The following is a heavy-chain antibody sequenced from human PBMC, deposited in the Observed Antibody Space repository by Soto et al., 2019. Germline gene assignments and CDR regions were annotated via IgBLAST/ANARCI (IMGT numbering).Heavy chain of an antibody. D-gene: IGHD3-16*01. CDR3: AREVGHYGMDV. V-gene: IGHV3-30-3*01. CDR1: GFTSSSYA. J-gene: IGHJ6*02. Sequence: PGGSLRLSCAASGFTSSSYAMHWVRQAPGKGLEWVAVISYDGSNKYYADSVKGRFTISRDNSKNTLYLQMNSLRAEDTAVYYCAREVGHYGMDVWGQGTTVIVSS. CDR2: ISYDGSNK.